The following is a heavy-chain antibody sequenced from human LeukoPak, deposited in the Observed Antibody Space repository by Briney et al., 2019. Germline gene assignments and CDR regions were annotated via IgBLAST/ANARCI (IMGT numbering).Heavy chain of an antibody. J-gene: IGHJ4*02. CDR2: ISWDGGST. Sequence: GGSLRLSCAASGFTFDDYAMHWVRQAPGKGLEWVSLISWDGGSTYYADSVKGRFTISRDNSKNSLYLQMNSLRAEDTALYYCAKDMDGSGSYYGYFDYWGQGTLVTVSS. CDR3: AKDMDGSGSYYGYFDY. V-gene: IGHV3-43D*04. CDR1: GFTFDDYA. D-gene: IGHD3-10*01.